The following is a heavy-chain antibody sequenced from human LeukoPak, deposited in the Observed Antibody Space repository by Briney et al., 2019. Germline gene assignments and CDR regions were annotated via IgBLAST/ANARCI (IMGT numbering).Heavy chain of an antibody. J-gene: IGHJ4*02. Sequence: GGSLRLSCAASGFTFSSYEMNWVRQAPGKGLEWVSYISSSGSTIYYADSVKGRFTIPRDNAKNSLYLQMNSLRAEDTAVYYCAGLSGYRYFDYWGQGTLVTVSS. CDR2: ISSSGSTI. D-gene: IGHD3-3*01. V-gene: IGHV3-48*03. CDR1: GFTFSSYE. CDR3: AGLSGYRYFDY.